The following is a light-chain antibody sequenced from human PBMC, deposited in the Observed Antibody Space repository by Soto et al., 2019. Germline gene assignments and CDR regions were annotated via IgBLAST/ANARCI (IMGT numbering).Light chain of an antibody. CDR2: DAS. CDR1: QSVSSY. CDR3: QQRSNCPRAAIT. V-gene: IGKV3-11*01. Sequence: EIVLTQSPATLSLSPGERATLSCRASQSVSSYLAWYQQKPGQAPRLLIYDASNRATGIPARFSGSGSGTDFTLTISSLEPEDLAVYYCQQRSNCPRAAITFGQGPRLEIK. J-gene: IGKJ5*01.